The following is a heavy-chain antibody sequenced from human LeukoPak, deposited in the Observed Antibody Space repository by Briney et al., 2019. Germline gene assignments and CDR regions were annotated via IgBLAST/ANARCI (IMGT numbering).Heavy chain of an antibody. CDR3: ARLRRVVWGSYRYYFDY. Sequence: GGSLRLSCAASGFTFSSYWMSWVRQAPGKGLEWLANIKQDGSEKYYVDSVKGRFTISRDNAKNSLYLQMNSLRAEDTAVYYCARLRRVVWGSYRYYFDYWGQGTLVTVSS. D-gene: IGHD3-16*02. J-gene: IGHJ4*02. CDR2: IKQDGSEK. CDR1: GFTFSSYW. V-gene: IGHV3-7*01.